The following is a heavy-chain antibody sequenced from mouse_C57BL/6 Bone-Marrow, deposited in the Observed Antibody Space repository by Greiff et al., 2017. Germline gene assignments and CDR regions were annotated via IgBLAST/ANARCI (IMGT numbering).Heavy chain of an antibody. V-gene: IGHV14-4*01. CDR3: TRIAY. CDR1: GFNIKDDY. CDR2: IDPENGDT. Sequence: EVQLQQSGAELVRPGASVKLSCTASGFNIKDDYMHWVKQRPEQGLEWIGWIDPENGDTESASKFQGKATITVDTSSNTASLQLSSLTSEDTAVYYCTRIAYWGQGTLVTVSA. J-gene: IGHJ3*01.